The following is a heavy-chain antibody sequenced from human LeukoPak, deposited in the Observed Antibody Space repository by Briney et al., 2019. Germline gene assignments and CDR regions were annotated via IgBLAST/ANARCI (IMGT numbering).Heavy chain of an antibody. D-gene: IGHD3-22*01. V-gene: IGHV1-2*02. Sequence: ASVKVSCKPSGYTFTGYYIHWVRQAPGQGLEWMGWINPNSGGTKYAQKFQGRVTMTRDTSISTAYMELSRLTSDDTAVYFCARGYRDSSGPCLDCWGQGTLVTVSS. CDR1: GYTFTGYY. CDR3: ARGYRDSSGPCLDC. J-gene: IGHJ4*02. CDR2: INPNSGGT.